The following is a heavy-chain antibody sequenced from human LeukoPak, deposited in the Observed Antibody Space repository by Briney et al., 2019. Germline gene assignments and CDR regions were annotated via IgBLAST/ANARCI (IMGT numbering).Heavy chain of an antibody. J-gene: IGHJ4*02. CDR2: INPNSGGT. CDR3: ARVGIASRGFDY. Sequence: AASVKVSCKASGYTFTSYGISWVRQAPGQGLEWMGWINPNSGGTNYAQKFQGRVTMTRDTSISTAYMELSRLRSDDTAVYYCARVGIASRGFDYWGQGTLVTVSS. V-gene: IGHV1-2*02. D-gene: IGHD6-13*01. CDR1: GYTFTSYG.